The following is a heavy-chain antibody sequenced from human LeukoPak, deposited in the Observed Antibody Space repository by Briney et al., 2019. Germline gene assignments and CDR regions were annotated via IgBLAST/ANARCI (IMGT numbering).Heavy chain of an antibody. CDR1: GYSFITNW. V-gene: IGHV5-51*01. CDR3: VTATGLSGSVEY. CDR2: IYPGDSDT. D-gene: IGHD2-8*02. Sequence: GESLKISCKGSGYSFITNWIGWVRQMPGQGLEWMGIIYPGDSDTRYSPSFQGQVTISVDKSINTAYLQWSSLKASDTAMYYCVTATGLSGSVEYWGQGTLVTVSS. J-gene: IGHJ4*02.